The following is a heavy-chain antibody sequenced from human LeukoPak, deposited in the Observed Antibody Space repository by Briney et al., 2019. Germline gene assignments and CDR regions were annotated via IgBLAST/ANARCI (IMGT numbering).Heavy chain of an antibody. CDR2: INHSGST. CDR3: ARKSIVLMVYATPGFGMDV. J-gene: IGHJ6*02. D-gene: IGHD2-8*01. V-gene: IGHV4-34*01. Sequence: SETLSLTCAVYGGSFSGYYWSRIRQPPGKGLEWIGEINHSGSTNYNPSLKSRVTISVDTSKNQFSLKLSSVTAADTAVYYCARKSIVLMVYATPGFGMDVWGQGTTVTVSS. CDR1: GGSFSGYY.